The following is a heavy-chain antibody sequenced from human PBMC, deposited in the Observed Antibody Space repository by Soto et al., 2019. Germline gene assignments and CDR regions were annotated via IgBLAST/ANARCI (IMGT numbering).Heavy chain of an antibody. Sequence: PSETLSLTCSVPGGAISSYYWSWVRQPAGKGLEWIGRVFSSGSTNYNASLKSRVTMSIDTSKNEVSLTLRSVTAADTAVYYCARVAFSYFGMDVWGPGPTVTVSS. V-gene: IGHV4-4*07. D-gene: IGHD3-3*02. CDR1: GGAISSYY. CDR3: ARVAFSYFGMDV. CDR2: VFSSGST. J-gene: IGHJ6*02.